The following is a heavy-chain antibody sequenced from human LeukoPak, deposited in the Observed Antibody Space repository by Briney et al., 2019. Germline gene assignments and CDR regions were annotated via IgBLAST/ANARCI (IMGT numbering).Heavy chain of an antibody. V-gene: IGHV3-7*01. Sequence: GGSLRLSCAASGFTFSSYWMSWVRQAPGKGLEWVANIKQDGSEKYYVDSMKGRFTISRDNAKNSLYLQMNSLRAEDTAVYYCARALSSYSSSWYGNFDYWGQGTLVTVSS. CDR1: GFTFSSYW. D-gene: IGHD6-13*01. CDR3: ARALSSYSSSWYGNFDY. CDR2: IKQDGSEK. J-gene: IGHJ4*02.